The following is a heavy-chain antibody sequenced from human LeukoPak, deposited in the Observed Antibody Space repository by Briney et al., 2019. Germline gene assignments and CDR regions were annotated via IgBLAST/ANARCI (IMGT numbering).Heavy chain of an antibody. V-gene: IGHV3-7*01. CDR1: GFTFTNYW. J-gene: IGHJ4*02. Sequence: GGSLRLSCAASGFTFTNYWMSWVRQAPGTGLEWVANIKQDGNEKYYVDSVRGRFTITRDNAKNSLYLQMNSLRAEDTAVYYCARVRGYGDYSPDYWGQGTLVTVSS. CDR3: ARVRGYGDYSPDY. CDR2: IKQDGNEK. D-gene: IGHD4-17*01.